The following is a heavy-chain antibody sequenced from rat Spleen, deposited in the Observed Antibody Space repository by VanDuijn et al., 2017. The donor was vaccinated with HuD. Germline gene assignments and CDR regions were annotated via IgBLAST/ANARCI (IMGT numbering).Heavy chain of an antibody. CDR1: GFDFNSYG. D-gene: IGHD1-2*01. CDR2: ITSKTYNFAT. Sequence: EVQLVESGGGLVQPRGSLKLSCAASGFDFNSYGMSWVRQAPGKGLDLVADITSKTYNFATYYADSVKDRFTISRDDSQSMVYFQMDNLKTEDTALYYCTILSLLPYWGQGVMVTVSS. J-gene: IGHJ2*01. CDR3: TILSLLPY. V-gene: IGHV10-10*01.